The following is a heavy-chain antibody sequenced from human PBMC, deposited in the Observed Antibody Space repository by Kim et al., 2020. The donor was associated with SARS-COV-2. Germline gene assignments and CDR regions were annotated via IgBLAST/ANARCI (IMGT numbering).Heavy chain of an antibody. CDR1: GFTFSDYY. D-gene: IGHD4-17*01. Sequence: GGSLRLSCAASGFTFSDYYMSWIRQAPGKGLEWVSYISSSGSTIYYADSVKGRFTISRDNAKNSLYLQMNSLRAEDTAVYYCARDFGFTVPFSEGLEEKDYFNSGIDVWGQGTTVTVSS. J-gene: IGHJ6*02. CDR2: ISSSGSTI. V-gene: IGHV3-11*01. CDR3: ARDFGFTVPFSEGLEEKDYFNSGIDV.